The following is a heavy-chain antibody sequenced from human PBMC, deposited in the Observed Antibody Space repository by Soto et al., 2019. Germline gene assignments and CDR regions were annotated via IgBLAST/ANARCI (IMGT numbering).Heavy chain of an antibody. Sequence: SETLSLTCTVSGGSISSYYWSWIRQPPGKGLEWIGYIYYSGSTNYNPSLKSRVTISVDTSKNQFSLKQSSVTAADTAVYYCARVRGGGALDYWGQGTLVTVSS. CDR1: GGSISSYY. CDR3: ARVRGGGALDY. V-gene: IGHV4-59*01. D-gene: IGHD3-10*01. J-gene: IGHJ4*02. CDR2: IYYSGST.